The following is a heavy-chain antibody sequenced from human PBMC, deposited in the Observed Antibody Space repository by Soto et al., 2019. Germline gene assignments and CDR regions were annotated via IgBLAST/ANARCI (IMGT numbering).Heavy chain of an antibody. CDR2: INGDGSST. J-gene: IGHJ3*02. V-gene: IGHV3-74*01. CDR1: GFTFSSYW. D-gene: IGHD1-26*01. CDR3: AKDVLSPVWAHAFDI. Sequence: GGSLRLSCAASGFTFSSYWMHWVRQAPGKGLVWVSRINGDGSSTTHADSVRGRFTISRDNTKNTLYLQMNSLRAEDTAVYYCAKDVLSPVWAHAFDIWGQGTMVTVSS.